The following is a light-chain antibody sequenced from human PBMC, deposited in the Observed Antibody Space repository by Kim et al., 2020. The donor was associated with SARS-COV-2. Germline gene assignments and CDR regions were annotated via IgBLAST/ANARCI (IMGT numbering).Light chain of an antibody. CDR3: QQYDSSPNT. J-gene: IGKJ2*01. V-gene: IGKV3-20*01. CDR2: GTS. CDR1: DSVVSTN. Sequence: LAPGERAALSCRASDSVVSTNLAWYQQKPGQAPRLLIYGTSTRASGIPDRFSGGGSGTDFTLTISRLEPEDFAVYYCQQYDSSPNTFGQGTKLEI.